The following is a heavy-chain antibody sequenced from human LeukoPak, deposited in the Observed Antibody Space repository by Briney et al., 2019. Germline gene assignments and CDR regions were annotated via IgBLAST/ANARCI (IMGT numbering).Heavy chain of an antibody. V-gene: IGHV1-69*13. J-gene: IGHJ3*02. D-gene: IGHD3-22*01. Sequence: ASVKVSCKASGGTFSSYAISWVRQAPGQGLEWMGGIIPIFGTANYAQKFQGRVTITADESTSTAYMELSSLRSEDTAVYYCARDGYYYDSSGYYYQVAISYAFDIWGQGTMVTVSS. CDR1: GGTFSSYA. CDR3: ARDGYYYDSSGYYYQVAISYAFDI. CDR2: IIPIFGTA.